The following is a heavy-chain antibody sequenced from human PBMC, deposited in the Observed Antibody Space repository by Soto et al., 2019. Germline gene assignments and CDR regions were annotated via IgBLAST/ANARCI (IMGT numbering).Heavy chain of an antibody. CDR1: GDSISGGGYY. V-gene: IGHV4-31*02. CDR3: AKDPLYGWFDP. Sequence: SETLSLTXTVSGDSISGGGYYWSWIRQHPGKGLQWIGFISDSGTTYYNPSLASRVTISVDTSRNQFSLNLNSVTAADPAVYYCAKDPLYGWFDPWGQGTLVTVSS. CDR2: ISDSGTT. D-gene: IGHD2-2*02. J-gene: IGHJ5*02.